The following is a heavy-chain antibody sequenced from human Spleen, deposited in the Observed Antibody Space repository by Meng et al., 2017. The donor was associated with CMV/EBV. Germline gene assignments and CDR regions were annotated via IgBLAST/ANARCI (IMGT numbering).Heavy chain of an antibody. CDR2: INLDGSEM. CDR3: ARASSSWLSFDY. V-gene: IGHV3-7*01. D-gene: IGHD6-13*01. Sequence: GESLKISCVASGFTFSNYWMHWVRQAPGRGLEWVANINLDGSEMYYVDSVKGRFTISRDNSKNTLYLQMNSLRAEDTAVYYCARASSSWLSFDYWGQGTLVTVSS. J-gene: IGHJ4*02. CDR1: GFTFSNYW.